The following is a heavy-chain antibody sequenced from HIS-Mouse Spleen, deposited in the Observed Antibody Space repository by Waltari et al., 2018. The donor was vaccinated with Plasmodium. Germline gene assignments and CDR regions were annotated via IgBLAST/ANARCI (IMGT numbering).Heavy chain of an antibody. J-gene: IGHJ6*02. CDR2: IYHSGST. D-gene: IGHD6-6*01. V-gene: IGHV4-38-2*02. CDR3: ARAESSIAARHYYYYGMDV. Sequence: QVQLQESGPGLVKPSETLSLTCTVSGYSISSGYYWGWIRQPPGKGLEWIGRIYHSGSTHYNPPLKSRVTISVDTSKNQFSLKLSSVTAADTAVYYCARAESSIAARHYYYYGMDVWGQGTTVTVSS. CDR1: GYSISSGYY.